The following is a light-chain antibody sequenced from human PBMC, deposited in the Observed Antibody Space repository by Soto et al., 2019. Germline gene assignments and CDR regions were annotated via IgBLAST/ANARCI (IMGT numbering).Light chain of an antibody. Sequence: QSALTQPPSASGSPGQSVTISCTGTSSDVGTYKYVSWFQQHPGKAPKLMIYEVSKRPSGVPDRFSGSKSGNTASLTVSGLQADDEADYYCSSYSGSSNRYVFGTGTKLTVL. CDR1: SSDVGTYKY. V-gene: IGLV2-8*01. CDR3: SSYSGSSNRYV. J-gene: IGLJ1*01. CDR2: EVS.